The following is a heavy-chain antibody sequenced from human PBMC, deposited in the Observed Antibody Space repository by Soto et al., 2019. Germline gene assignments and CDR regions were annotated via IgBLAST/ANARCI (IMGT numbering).Heavy chain of an antibody. CDR2: IYPGDSDT. V-gene: IGHV5-51*01. Sequence: EVQLVQSGPEVKKPGESLRISFKGSGYSCANSWIGWVRQMPGKGLEWMGIIYPGDSDTRYSPSFQGQVTLSVDKSISTAYLQWSRLKSSDTAMYYCARHGRQLPSYFDYWGQGTQVTVSS. D-gene: IGHD1-1*01. CDR1: GYSCANSW. CDR3: ARHGRQLPSYFDY. J-gene: IGHJ4*02.